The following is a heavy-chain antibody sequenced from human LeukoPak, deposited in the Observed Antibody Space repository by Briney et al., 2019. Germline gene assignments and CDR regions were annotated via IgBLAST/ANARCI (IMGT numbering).Heavy chain of an antibody. CDR3: ARMSAVAGGLDY. CDR2: IYIDGSIT. CDR1: GFTFSSYW. D-gene: IGHD6-19*01. Sequence: GGSLRLSCAASGFTFSSYWMHWVRQAPGKGLVWVSRIYIDGSITSYADSVKDRFTISRDSAKNTLYLQMNSPRAEDTAVYYCARMSAVAGGLDYWGQGTLVTVSS. V-gene: IGHV3-74*01. J-gene: IGHJ4*02.